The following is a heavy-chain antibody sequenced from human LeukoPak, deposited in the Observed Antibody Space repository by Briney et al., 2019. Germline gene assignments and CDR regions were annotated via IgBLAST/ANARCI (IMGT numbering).Heavy chain of an antibody. CDR3: ARLDCISDTCYNY. D-gene: IGHD2-21*01. CDR1: GDSISTDY. CDR2: INYSGSS. V-gene: IGHV4-59*08. J-gene: IGHJ4*02. Sequence: PSETLSLTCIVSGDSISTDYWSWIRQSPGKGLEWIGYINYSGSSEYNPPLKSRITISVDRSKNEISLKMRSVTAADTAVYYCARLDCISDTCYNYWALGALVTVSS.